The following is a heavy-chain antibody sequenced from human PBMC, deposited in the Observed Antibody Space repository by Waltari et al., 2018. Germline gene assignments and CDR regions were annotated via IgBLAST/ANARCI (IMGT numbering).Heavy chain of an antibody. Sequence: QLRLQQWGAGLLKPSETLSLTCAVSGGSFNGYYCSWIRQTPGKGLEWIGEVDHSGSANYSPSLKSRVTVSLDTSNKQVSLTLTSVTAADTGIYYCARDARDWEAVDNTYLDSWGQGTLVAVSS. V-gene: IGHV4-34*01. D-gene: IGHD2-21*02. CDR3: ARDARDWEAVDNTYLDS. CDR2: VDHSGSA. CDR1: GGSFNGYY. J-gene: IGHJ4*02.